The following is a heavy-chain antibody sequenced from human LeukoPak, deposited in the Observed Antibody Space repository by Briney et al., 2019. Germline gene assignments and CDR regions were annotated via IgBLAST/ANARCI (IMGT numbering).Heavy chain of an antibody. CDR2: IYYSGST. Sequence: SETLSLTCTVSGGSISSYYWSWLRQPPGKGLEWIAYIYYSGSTNYNPSLKSQVTISVDTSKNQFSLKLTSVTAADTAVYFCARISTRVFDSWGQGTLVTVSS. CDR3: ARISTRVFDS. J-gene: IGHJ4*02. D-gene: IGHD1-1*01. CDR1: GGSISSYY. V-gene: IGHV4-59*12.